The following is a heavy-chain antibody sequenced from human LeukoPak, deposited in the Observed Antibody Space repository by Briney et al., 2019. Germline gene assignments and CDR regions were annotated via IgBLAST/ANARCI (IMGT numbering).Heavy chain of an antibody. V-gene: IGHV4-59*11. CDR2: IYYSGST. D-gene: IGHD5-24*01. Sequence: SETLSLTCTVSGGSISSHYWSWIRQPPGKGLEWIGYIYYSGSTNYNPSLKSRVTISVDTSKNQFSLKLSSVTAADTAVYYCARSRDDYNYGYWGQGTLVTVSS. CDR3: ARSRDDYNYGY. CDR1: GGSISSHY. J-gene: IGHJ4*02.